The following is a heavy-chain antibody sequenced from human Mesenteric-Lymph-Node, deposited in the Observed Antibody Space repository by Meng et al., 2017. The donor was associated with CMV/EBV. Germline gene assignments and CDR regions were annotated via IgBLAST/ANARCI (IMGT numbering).Heavy chain of an antibody. Sequence: VSGYTFTGYGMSWVRQAPGQGLGWMGWISAYNGNTNYAQKLQGRVTMTTDTSTSTAYMELRSLRSDDTAVYYCARGAVEAAGSGEFDPWGQGTLVTVSS. CDR2: ISAYNGNT. D-gene: IGHD6-13*01. V-gene: IGHV1-18*01. CDR3: ARGAVEAAGSGEFDP. J-gene: IGHJ5*02. CDR1: GYTFTGYG.